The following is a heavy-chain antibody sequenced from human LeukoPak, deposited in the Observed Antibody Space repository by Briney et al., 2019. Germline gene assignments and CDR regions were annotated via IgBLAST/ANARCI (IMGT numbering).Heavy chain of an antibody. D-gene: IGHD4-17*01. CDR2: IYTSGST. CDR1: GGSISSGSYY. J-gene: IGHJ4*02. CDR3: ARGGTVTTPLDY. V-gene: IGHV4-61*02. Sequence: SETLSLTCTVSGGSISSGSYYWSWIRQPAGTGLEWIGRIYTSGSTNYNPSLKSRVTISVDTSKNQFSLKLSSVTAADTAVYYCARGGTVTTPLDYWGQGTLVTVSS.